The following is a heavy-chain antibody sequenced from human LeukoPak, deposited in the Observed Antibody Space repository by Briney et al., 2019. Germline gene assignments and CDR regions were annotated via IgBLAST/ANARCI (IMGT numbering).Heavy chain of an antibody. V-gene: IGHV3-33*01. D-gene: IGHD3-22*01. CDR2: IWYDGTNK. CDR3: ARAAYDSSGYLTL. Sequence: QTGGSLRLSCAASGFTFSSYGMHWVRQAPGKGLEWVAVIWYDGTNKYYADSVKGRFTISRDNSKNTLFLRMNSLRAEDTAVYYCARAAYDSSGYLTLWGQGTLVTVSS. CDR1: GFTFSSYG. J-gene: IGHJ4*02.